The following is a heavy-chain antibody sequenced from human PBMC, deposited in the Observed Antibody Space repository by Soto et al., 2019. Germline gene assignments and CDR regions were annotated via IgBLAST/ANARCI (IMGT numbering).Heavy chain of an antibody. CDR1: GFTFSPYC. D-gene: IGHD3-22*01. Sequence: GGSLRLSCEASGFTFSPYCIQWVRHAPGKGLEWVAVIWYDESNKYYADSVKGRFTISRDNSKNTLYLQMSGLTAEDTAVYYCATSPYTSSDQYGMDVSGQGTMVTVSS. CDR2: IWYDESNK. V-gene: IGHV3-33*03. J-gene: IGHJ6*02. CDR3: ATSPYTSSDQYGMDV.